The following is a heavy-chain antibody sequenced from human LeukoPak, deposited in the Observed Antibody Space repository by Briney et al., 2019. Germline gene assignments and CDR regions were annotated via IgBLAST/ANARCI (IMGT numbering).Heavy chain of an antibody. CDR2: LYYSGNT. J-gene: IGHJ4*02. V-gene: IGHV4-39*07. Sequence: SETLSLTCTVSGGSIRSSSYYWGWIRQPPGKGLEWIGSLYYSGNTYYNPSLKSRVTFSVDTSKNQFSLKLNSVTAADTAVYYCARGGDYGDLRYFDYWGQGTLVTVSS. D-gene: IGHD4-17*01. CDR3: ARGGDYGDLRYFDY. CDR1: GGSIRSSSYY.